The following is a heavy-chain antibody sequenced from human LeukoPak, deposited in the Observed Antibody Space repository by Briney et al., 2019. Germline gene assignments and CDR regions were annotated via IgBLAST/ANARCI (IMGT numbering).Heavy chain of an antibody. CDR1: GGSISSYY. Sequence: SETLSLTCTVSGGSISSYYWSWIRQPPGKGLEWIGNIYHDGSTHYNPSLKSRVTMSVDTSKNQFSLKLSSVTAADTAVYYCARSGASSSGWPFDYWGQGTLVTVSS. V-gene: IGHV4-59*04. CDR2: IYHDGST. J-gene: IGHJ4*02. D-gene: IGHD6-19*01. CDR3: ARSGASSSGWPFDY.